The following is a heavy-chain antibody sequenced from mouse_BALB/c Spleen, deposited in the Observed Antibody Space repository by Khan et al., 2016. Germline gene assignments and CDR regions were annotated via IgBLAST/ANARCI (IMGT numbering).Heavy chain of an antibody. D-gene: IGHD2-4*01. CDR2: IDPANGET. CDR3: TRGFDFDPFAY. V-gene: IGHV14-3*02. CDR1: GFNIKDTY. Sequence: VQLQQSGAELVKPGASVKLSCLASGFNIKDTYMHWVKQGPEQGLEWIGRIDPANGETKYDPKFQGKATITADTSSNTACLQLSSLTSEDTAVYYCTRGFDFDPFAYWGQGTLVTVST. J-gene: IGHJ3*01.